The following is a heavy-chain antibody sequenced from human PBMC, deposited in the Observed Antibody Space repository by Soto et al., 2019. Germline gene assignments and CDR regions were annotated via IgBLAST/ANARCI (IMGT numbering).Heavy chain of an antibody. J-gene: IGHJ4*02. CDR3: AKEGIALAGPNYFDY. Sequence: PGGSLRLSCAASGFTFSSYGMHWVRQAPGKGLEWVAVISYDGSNKYYADSVKGRFTISRDNSKNTLYLQMNSLRAEDTAVYYCAKEGIALAGPNYFDYWGQGTLVTVSS. CDR1: GFTFSSYG. CDR2: ISYDGSNK. D-gene: IGHD6-19*01. V-gene: IGHV3-30*18.